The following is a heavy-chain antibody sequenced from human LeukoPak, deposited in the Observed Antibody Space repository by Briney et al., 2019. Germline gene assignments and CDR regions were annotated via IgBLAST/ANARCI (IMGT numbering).Heavy chain of an antibody. CDR3: AKVSLFNGVLGS. Sequence: ASMKVSCTTSGYTFINYDVNWVRQAPGQGLQWMGVINPRTGGTFFAPNFQGRISMVRNTSTNTAYMSLDSLTSDDTAVYFCAKVSLFNGVLGSWGQGTPVTVSS. CDR2: INPRTGGT. D-gene: IGHD3-16*01. V-gene: IGHV1-8*01. J-gene: IGHJ5*02. CDR1: GYTFINYD.